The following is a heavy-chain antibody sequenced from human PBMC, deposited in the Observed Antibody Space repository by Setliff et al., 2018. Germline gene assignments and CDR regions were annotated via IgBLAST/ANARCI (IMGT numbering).Heavy chain of an antibody. CDR1: GGSISSGDYY. Sequence: SETLSLTCTVSGGSISSGDYYWSWIRQPPGKGLEWSGYIYSSGSTYYNPSLKSRVSISVDTSKNQFSLKLSSVTAADTAVYYCARESRYYYDNLGTLDYWGQGTLVTVAS. D-gene: IGHD3-22*01. J-gene: IGHJ4*02. CDR3: ARESRYYYDNLGTLDY. V-gene: IGHV4-30-4*08. CDR2: IYSSGST.